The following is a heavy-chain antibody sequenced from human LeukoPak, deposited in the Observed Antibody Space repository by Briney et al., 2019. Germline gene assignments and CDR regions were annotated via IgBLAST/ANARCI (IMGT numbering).Heavy chain of an antibody. CDR3: ARDRETGSYYGIDY. J-gene: IGHJ4*02. Sequence: GASVKVSCKASGYTFTGYYMHWVRQAPGQGLEWMGWINPNSGDTNYAEKFQGRVTMTRDTSISTAYMDLRRLRSDDTAVYYCARDRETGSYYGIDYWGQGTLVTVSS. CDR2: INPNSGDT. CDR1: GYTFTGYY. V-gene: IGHV1-2*02. D-gene: IGHD1-26*01.